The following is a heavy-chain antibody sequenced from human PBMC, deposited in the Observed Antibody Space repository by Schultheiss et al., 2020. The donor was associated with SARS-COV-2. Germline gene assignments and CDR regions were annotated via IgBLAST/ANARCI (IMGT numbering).Heavy chain of an antibody. D-gene: IGHD3-3*01. CDR2: IWYDGSNK. V-gene: IGHV3-30*02. J-gene: IGHJ4*02. CDR3: AKGTIFGVVTGFDY. Sequence: GGSLRLSCAASGFTFSSYGMHWVRQAPGKGLEWVAVIWYDGSNKYYADSVKGRFTISRDNSKNTLYLQMNSLRAEDTAVYYCAKGTIFGVVTGFDYWGQGTLVTVSS. CDR1: GFTFSSYG.